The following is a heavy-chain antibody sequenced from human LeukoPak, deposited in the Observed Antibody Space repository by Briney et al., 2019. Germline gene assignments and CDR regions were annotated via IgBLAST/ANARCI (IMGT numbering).Heavy chain of an antibody. CDR2: LIPIFGTA. Sequence: SVQVSCHASGGTLRTYAISWVRPAPGQGIEWMGGLIPIFGTANYAQKFQGRVTITADESTSTAYTELSSLRSEDTAVYYCARDTITMVRGKSARSSPAFDIWGQGTRVTVSS. V-gene: IGHV1-69*13. J-gene: IGHJ3*02. CDR1: GGTLRTYA. CDR3: ARDTITMVRGKSARSSPAFDI. D-gene: IGHD3-10*01.